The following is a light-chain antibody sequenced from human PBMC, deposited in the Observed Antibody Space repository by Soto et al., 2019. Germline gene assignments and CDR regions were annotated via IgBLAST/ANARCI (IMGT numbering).Light chain of an antibody. J-gene: IGLJ2*01. V-gene: IGLV1-44*01. CDR2: RDN. Sequence: QSVLTQPPSASGTLGQRVAISCSGSRSNIGTNPVNWYQQLPGTAPKLLLYRDNQRPSGVPDRFSGSKSGTSASLAISGLQSEDEAEYYCAAWDDGLYGPVFGGGTKVTVL. CDR3: AAWDDGLYGPV. CDR1: RSNIGTNP.